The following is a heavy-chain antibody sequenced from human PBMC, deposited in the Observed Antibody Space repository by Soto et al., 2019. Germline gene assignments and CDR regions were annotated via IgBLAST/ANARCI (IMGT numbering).Heavy chain of an antibody. CDR2: VISTFGSA. CDR1: GGTFGSHA. Sequence: EASVKVSCKASGGTFGSHAISWVRQARGQGLEWMGSVISTFGSAIYSKHFQGRVTISADTASRTAYMELRTLRSEDTAVYYCAREGFSNVWFDPWGQGTLVTVSS. V-gene: IGHV1-69*06. D-gene: IGHD4-4*01. CDR3: AREGFSNVWFDP. J-gene: IGHJ5*02.